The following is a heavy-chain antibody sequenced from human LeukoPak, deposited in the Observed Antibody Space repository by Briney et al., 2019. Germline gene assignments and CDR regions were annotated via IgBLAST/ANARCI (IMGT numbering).Heavy chain of an antibody. CDR2: IYHSGST. D-gene: IGHD1-26*01. Sequence: PSETLSLTCTVSGGSISSSFYYWGWIRQPPGKGLEWIGSIYHSGSTYYNPSLKSRVTISVDTSRNQFSLNLSSVTAADTAVYYCARGGWELLDYWGQGTLVTVSS. CDR3: ARGGWELLDY. CDR1: GGSISSSFYY. V-gene: IGHV4-39*01. J-gene: IGHJ4*02.